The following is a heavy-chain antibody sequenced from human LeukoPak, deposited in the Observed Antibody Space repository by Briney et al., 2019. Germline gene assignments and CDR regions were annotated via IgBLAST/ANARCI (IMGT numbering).Heavy chain of an antibody. CDR3: ARDPQGSGSYSGFGVRFDP. Sequence: PSETLSLTCTVSGGSISSSSYYWGWIRQPPGKGLEWIGSTYYSGSTYYNPSLKSRVTISVDTSKNQFSLKLSSVTAADTAVYYCARDPQGSGSYSGFGVRFDPWGQGTLVTVSS. CDR1: GGSISSSSYY. D-gene: IGHD1-26*01. CDR2: TYYSGST. V-gene: IGHV4-39*07. J-gene: IGHJ5*02.